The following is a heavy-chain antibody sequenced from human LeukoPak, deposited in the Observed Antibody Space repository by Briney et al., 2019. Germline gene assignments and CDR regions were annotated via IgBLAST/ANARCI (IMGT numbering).Heavy chain of an antibody. D-gene: IGHD6-19*01. V-gene: IGHV3-66*01. CDR1: GFTVSRNY. CDR3: AREKVAVAGTGLDD. CDR2: IEDGGRA. Sequence: PGGSLRLSCAASGFTVSRNYMNWVRQAPGKGLEWVSVIEDGGRAYYADSVKGRFTISRDNSRNTLYLQMNSLRVDDTAVYYCAREKVAVAGTGLDDWGQGTLVTVSS. J-gene: IGHJ4*02.